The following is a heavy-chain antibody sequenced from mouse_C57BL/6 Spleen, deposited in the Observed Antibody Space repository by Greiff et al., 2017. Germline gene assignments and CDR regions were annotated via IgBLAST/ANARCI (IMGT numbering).Heavy chain of an antibody. D-gene: IGHD1-1*01. Sequence: VQLQQPGTELVKPGASVKLSCKASGYTFTSYWMHWVKQRPGQGLEWIGNINPSNGGTNYNEKFKSKATLTVDKSSSTAYMQLSSLTSEDSAVYYCARGFTTVVTPFAYWGQGTLVTVSA. CDR3: ARGFTTVVTPFAY. CDR1: GYTFTSYW. J-gene: IGHJ3*01. V-gene: IGHV1-53*01. CDR2: INPSNGGT.